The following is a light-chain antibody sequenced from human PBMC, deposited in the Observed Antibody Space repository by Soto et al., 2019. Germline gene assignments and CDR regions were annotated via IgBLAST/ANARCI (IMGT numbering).Light chain of an antibody. J-gene: IGKJ2*01. Sequence: MVLTQSPATLSVSPGERATLSCRASQSVSSLLAWYQQKPRQAPRLLIYDTSTRATGIPARFSGSGSGTDFTLTISSLQSEDFAIYYCQQYNIWPYTFGQGTKVDIK. V-gene: IGKV3-15*01. CDR1: QSVSSL. CDR3: QQYNIWPYT. CDR2: DTS.